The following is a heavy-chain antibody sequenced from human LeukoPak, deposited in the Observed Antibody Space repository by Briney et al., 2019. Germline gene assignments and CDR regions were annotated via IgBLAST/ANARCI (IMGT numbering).Heavy chain of an antibody. V-gene: IGHV3-48*03. D-gene: IGHD3-22*01. CDR1: GFTFSSYE. J-gene: IGHJ4*02. CDR2: ISSSGSTI. CDR3: ATQNYYDSSGYVY. Sequence: PGGSLRLSCAASGFTFSSYEMNWVRQAPGKGLEWVSYISSSGSTIYYADSVKGRFTISRDNAKNSLYLQMNSLRAEDTAVYYCATQNYYDSSGYVYWGQGTLVTVSS.